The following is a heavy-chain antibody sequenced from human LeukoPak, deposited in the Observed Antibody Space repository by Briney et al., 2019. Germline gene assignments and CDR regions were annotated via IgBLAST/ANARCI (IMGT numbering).Heavy chain of an antibody. V-gene: IGHV1-2*02. CDR2: INPNSGGT. CDR1: VYTFTGYY. Sequence: ASVEVSCKASVYTFTGYYMHWVRQAPGQGLEWMGWINPNSGGTNYAQKFQGRVTMTRDTSISTAYMELSRLRSDDTAVYYCARTNVPLGYCSSTSCYHGMDVWGQGTTVTVSS. CDR3: ARTNVPLGYCSSTSCYHGMDV. J-gene: IGHJ6*02. D-gene: IGHD2-2*01.